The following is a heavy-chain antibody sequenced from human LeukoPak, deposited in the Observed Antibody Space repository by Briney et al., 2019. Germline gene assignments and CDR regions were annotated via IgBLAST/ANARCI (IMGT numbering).Heavy chain of an antibody. D-gene: IGHD1-26*01. CDR3: WKGVGALVGASLDY. CDR1: GFTFSSYA. CDR2: ISGSGGST. J-gene: IGHJ4*02. Sequence: GGSLRLSCAASGFTFSSYAMSWVRQAPGKGLEWVSAISGSGGSTYYADSVKGRFTISRDNSKNTLYLQMNSLRAEDTAVYYWWKGVGALVGASLDYWGQGTLVTVSS. V-gene: IGHV3-23*01.